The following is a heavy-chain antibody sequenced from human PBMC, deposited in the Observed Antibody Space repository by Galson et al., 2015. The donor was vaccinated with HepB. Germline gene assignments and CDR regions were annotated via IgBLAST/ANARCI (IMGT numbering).Heavy chain of an antibody. Sequence: TLSLTCAVYGGSFSGYYWSWIRQPPGKGLEWIGEINHSGSTNYNPSLKSRVTISVDTSKNQFSLKLSSVTAADTAVYYCARGWRVRILRYWGQGTLVTVSS. CDR3: ARGWRVRILRY. CDR2: INHSGST. V-gene: IGHV4-34*01. CDR1: GGSFSGYY. J-gene: IGHJ4*02. D-gene: IGHD3-3*01.